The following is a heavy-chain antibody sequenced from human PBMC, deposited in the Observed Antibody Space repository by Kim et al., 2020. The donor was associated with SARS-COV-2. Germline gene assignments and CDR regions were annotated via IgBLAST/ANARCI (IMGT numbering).Heavy chain of an antibody. CDR2: ISYDGSNK. CDR3: AKDVGNYYDFWCGYYRCWGRDGMDV. V-gene: IGHV3-30*18. CDR1: GFTFSSYG. Sequence: GGSLRLSCAASGFTFSSYGMHWVRQAPGKGLEWVAVISYDGSNKYYADSVKGRFTISRDNSKNTLYLQMNSLRAEDTAVYYCAKDVGNYYDFWCGYYRCWGRDGMDVWGQGTTVTVSS. D-gene: IGHD3-3*01. J-gene: IGHJ6*02.